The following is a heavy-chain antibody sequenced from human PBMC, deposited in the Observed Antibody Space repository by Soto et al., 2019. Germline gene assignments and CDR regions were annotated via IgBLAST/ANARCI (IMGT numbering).Heavy chain of an antibody. CDR3: ARHFVAVVIRGWGY. D-gene: IGHD3-22*01. V-gene: IGHV4-39*01. CDR2: IYYSGST. J-gene: IGHJ4*02. CDR1: GGSISSYY. Sequence: SETLSLTCTVSGGSISSYYWSWIRQPPGKGLEWIGSIYYSGSTYYNPSLKSRVTISVDTSKNQFSLKLSSVTAADTAVYYCARHFVAVVIRGWGYWGQGTLVTVSS.